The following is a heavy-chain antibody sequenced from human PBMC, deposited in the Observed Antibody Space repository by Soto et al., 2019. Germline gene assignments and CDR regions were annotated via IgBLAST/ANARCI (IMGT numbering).Heavy chain of an antibody. D-gene: IGHD3-22*01. CDR3: ASSYSGYFDN. V-gene: IGHV4-31*02. CDR1: GDSISSGAYY. J-gene: IGHJ4*02. CDR2: IYHSGNT. Sequence: SETLSLTCTVSGDSISSGAYYWNWIRQHPGKGLEWIAYIYHSGNTYYNPSLKSRITISVDTPKNQFSLRLSSVTAADTAVYYCASSYSGYFDNWGQGTLVTVSS.